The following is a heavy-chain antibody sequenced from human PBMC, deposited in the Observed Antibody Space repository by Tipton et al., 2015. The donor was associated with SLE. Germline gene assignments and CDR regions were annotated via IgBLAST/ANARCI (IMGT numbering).Heavy chain of an antibody. J-gene: IGHJ4*02. CDR2: IYSAGTTT. CDR1: GFAFSSYA. CDR3: AKLGLGVVIDY. V-gene: IGHV3-23*03. Sequence: SLRLSCAASGFAFSSYAMSWVRQAPGKGLEWVSFIYSAGTTTYYADSGKGRFTISRDNSKNTLYLQMNSLRDEDTAVYYCAKLGLGVVIDYWGQGTLVTVSS. D-gene: IGHD3-3*01.